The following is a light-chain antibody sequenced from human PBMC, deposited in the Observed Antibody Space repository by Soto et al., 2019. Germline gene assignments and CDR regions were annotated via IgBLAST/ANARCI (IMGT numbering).Light chain of an antibody. Sequence: EIVLKQSPATLSLSTGERATLSCRASQSVSSYLAWYQQKPGLAPRLLMYETSRRATGIPARFSGSGSGTDFTLTISSLEPEDFAVYYCQQRNNWRDTFGQGRLLEVK. V-gene: IGKV3-11*01. CDR2: ETS. CDR1: QSVSSY. J-gene: IGKJ5*01. CDR3: QQRNNWRDT.